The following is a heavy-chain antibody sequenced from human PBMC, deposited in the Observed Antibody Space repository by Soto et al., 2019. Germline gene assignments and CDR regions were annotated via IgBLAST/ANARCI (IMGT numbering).Heavy chain of an antibody. CDR3: ARRGAVAGLHY. V-gene: IGHV3-74*01. D-gene: IGHD6-19*01. J-gene: IGHJ4*02. CDR2: INSDGSST. CDR1: GFTFSSYW. Sequence: VQLVESGGGLVQPGGSLRVSCAASGFTFSSYWMHWVRQAPGKGLVWVSRINSDGSSTSYAGSVKGRFTISRDNAKNTLYLQMNSLRAEDTAIYYCARRGAVAGLHYWGQGTLVTVSS.